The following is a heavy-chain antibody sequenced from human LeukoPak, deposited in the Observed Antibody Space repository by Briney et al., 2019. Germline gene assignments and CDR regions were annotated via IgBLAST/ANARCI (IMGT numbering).Heavy chain of an antibody. V-gene: IGHV3-53*01. CDR1: GSTFSSYA. Sequence: GGSLRLSCAASGSTFSSYAMSWVRQAPGKGLEWVSVIYNGGSTYYANSVKGRFTISRDGSKNTLYLQMNSLRAEDTAVYYCARININHILIDWFDPWGQGTLVTVSS. CDR3: ARININHILIDWFDP. J-gene: IGHJ5*02. CDR2: IYNGGST. D-gene: IGHD3-3*02.